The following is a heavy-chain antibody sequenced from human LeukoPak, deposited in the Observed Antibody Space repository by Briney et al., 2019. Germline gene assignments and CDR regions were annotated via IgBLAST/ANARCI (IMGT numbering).Heavy chain of an antibody. D-gene: IGHD5-18*01. Sequence: SETLSLTYTVSGGSISSYYWSWIRQPPGKGLEWIGYIYYSRSTNYNPSLKSRVTISGDTSKNQFSLKLSSVTVADTAVYYCARVGSGYSYGSFDYWGQGTLVTVSS. CDR3: ARVGSGYSYGSFDY. CDR2: IYYSRST. CDR1: GGSISSYY. J-gene: IGHJ4*02. V-gene: IGHV4-59*01.